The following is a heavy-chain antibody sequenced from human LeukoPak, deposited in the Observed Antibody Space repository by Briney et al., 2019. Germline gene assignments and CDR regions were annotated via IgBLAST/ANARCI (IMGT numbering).Heavy chain of an antibody. J-gene: IGHJ4*02. V-gene: IGHV4-4*07. CDR3: ARDSGITGEGYFDY. Sequence: SETLSLTCAVYGGSFSGYYWSWIRQPAGKGLEWIGRIYTSGSTNYNPSLKSRVTTSVDTSKNQFSLKLSSVTAADTAVYYCARDSGITGEGYFDYWGQGTLVTVSS. D-gene: IGHD7-27*01. CDR1: GGSFSGYY. CDR2: IYTSGST.